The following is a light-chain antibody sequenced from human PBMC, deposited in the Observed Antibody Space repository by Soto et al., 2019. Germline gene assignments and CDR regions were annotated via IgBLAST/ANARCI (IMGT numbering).Light chain of an antibody. CDR3: QQRSSWYS. Sequence: EILLTQSPATLSLSPGERATLSCRASQNIDRYLAWYQQKPGQARRVLIYDASNRARGIPARFSGSGSGTDFTLTISSLEPEDFAVYYCQQRSSWYSFGQGTKV. CDR2: DAS. V-gene: IGKV3-11*01. J-gene: IGKJ2*03. CDR1: QNIDRY.